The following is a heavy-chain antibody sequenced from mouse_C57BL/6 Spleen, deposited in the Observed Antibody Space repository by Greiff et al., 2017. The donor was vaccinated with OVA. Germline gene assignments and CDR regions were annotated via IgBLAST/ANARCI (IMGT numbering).Heavy chain of an antibody. D-gene: IGHD1-1*01. V-gene: IGHV5-4*03. Sequence: EVKLVESGGGLVKPGGSLKLSCAASGFTFSSYAMSWVRQTPEKRLEWVATISDGGSYTYYPDNVKGRFTISRDNAKNNLYLQMSHLKSEDTAMYYCAITTVVARAKDYWGQGTSVTVSS. CDR3: AITTVVARAKDY. CDR2: ISDGGSYT. J-gene: IGHJ4*01. CDR1: GFTFSSYA.